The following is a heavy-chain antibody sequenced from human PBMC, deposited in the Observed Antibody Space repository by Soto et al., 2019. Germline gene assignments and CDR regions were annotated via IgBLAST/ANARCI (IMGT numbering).Heavy chain of an antibody. CDR1: GYTFTHFY. V-gene: IGHV1-46*01. CDR2: INPSSGDT. CDR3: TRDSNYPTGYFDF. J-gene: IGHJ4*02. D-gene: IGHD4-4*01. Sequence: QVQLVQSGAEVRKPGASVKVSCKASGYTFTHFYIHWLRQAPGQGLHWMGVINPSSGDTSYAQTFQGRVSMTRDTSTSTVYLELSSLGSDDTALYFCTRDSNYPTGYFDFWGQGSRITVSS.